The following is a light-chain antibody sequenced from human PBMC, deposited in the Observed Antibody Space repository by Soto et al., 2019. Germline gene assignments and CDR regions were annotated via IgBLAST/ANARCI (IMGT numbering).Light chain of an antibody. V-gene: IGKV3-15*01. CDR1: QSVSSN. Sequence: EIVMTQSPAPLSVSPGERATLSCRASQSVSSNLAWYQQKPGQAPRLLIYAASPRATGIPDRFSGSGSGTELTLTISSLQSEDFSVYYCQQYNNWPPLTFGGGTNVDIK. CDR2: AAS. CDR3: QQYNNWPPLT. J-gene: IGKJ4*01.